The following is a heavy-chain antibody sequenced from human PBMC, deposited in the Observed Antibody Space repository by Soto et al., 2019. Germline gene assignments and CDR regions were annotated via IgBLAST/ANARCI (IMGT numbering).Heavy chain of an antibody. V-gene: IGHV1-46*01. D-gene: IGHD3-10*01. CDR2: INPSGGST. Sequence: ASVKVSCKASGYTFTSYYMHWVRQAPGQGLEWMGIINPSGGSTSYAQKFQGRVTMTRDTSTSTVYMELSSLRSEDTAVYYCARALRITMVRGVPGYWGQGTLVTVYS. CDR3: ARALRITMVRGVPGY. CDR1: GYTFTSYY. J-gene: IGHJ4*02.